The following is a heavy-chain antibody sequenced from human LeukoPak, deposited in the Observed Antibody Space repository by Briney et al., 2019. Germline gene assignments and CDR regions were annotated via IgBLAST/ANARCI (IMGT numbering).Heavy chain of an antibody. D-gene: IGHD1-26*01. Sequence: ASVKVSCKASGGTFSSYAISWVRQAPGQGLEWMGGIVPIFGTANYAQKFQGRVTITTDESTSTAYMELSSLRSEDTAVYYCAILHLDIVGATSDYWGQGTLVTVSS. CDR1: GGTFSSYA. J-gene: IGHJ4*02. V-gene: IGHV1-69*05. CDR2: IVPIFGTA. CDR3: AILHLDIVGATSDY.